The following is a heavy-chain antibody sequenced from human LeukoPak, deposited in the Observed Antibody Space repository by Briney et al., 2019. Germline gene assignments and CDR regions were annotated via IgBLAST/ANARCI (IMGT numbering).Heavy chain of an antibody. CDR1: GYTFTSYG. J-gene: IGHJ3*02. CDR3: ARFQGGNNRCYFDI. CDR2: ISAYNGNT. V-gene: IGHV1-18*01. Sequence: ASVKVSCKASGYTFTSYGISWVRQAPGQGLEWMGWISAYNGNTNYAQRLQGRVTMTTDTSTSTAYMELRSLRSDDTAVYYCARFQGGNNRCYFDIWGQGTLVIVSS. D-gene: IGHD6-25*01.